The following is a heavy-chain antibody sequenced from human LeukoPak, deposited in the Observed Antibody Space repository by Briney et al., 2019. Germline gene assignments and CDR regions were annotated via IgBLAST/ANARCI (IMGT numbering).Heavy chain of an antibody. Sequence: GGSLRLSCAASGFIFSRYAMSWVRQAPGKGLEWVSAISGSSSSTYYADSVKGRFTISRDNSKNTLYLQMNSLRVEDTAVYYCAKGYCGGDCYGDYYYYYMDVWGKGTTVTVSS. CDR2: ISGSSSST. V-gene: IGHV3-23*01. CDR3: AKGYCGGDCYGDYYYYYMDV. CDR1: GFIFSRYA. J-gene: IGHJ6*03. D-gene: IGHD2-21*01.